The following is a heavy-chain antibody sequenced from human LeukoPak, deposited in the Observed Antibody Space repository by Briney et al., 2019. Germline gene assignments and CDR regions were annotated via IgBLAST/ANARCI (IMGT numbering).Heavy chain of an antibody. Sequence: GGSLRLSCAASGFTFSIYAMNWVRQAPGKGLEWVSAISGSGGRTYYADSVKGRFTISRDNSKNILYLQMNSLRAEDTAVYYCGKADYDFWSGSWWFDPRGQGTLVTVSS. CDR3: GKADYDFWSGSWWFDP. D-gene: IGHD3-3*01. V-gene: IGHV3-23*01. J-gene: IGHJ5*02. CDR2: ISGSGGRT. CDR1: GFTFSIYA.